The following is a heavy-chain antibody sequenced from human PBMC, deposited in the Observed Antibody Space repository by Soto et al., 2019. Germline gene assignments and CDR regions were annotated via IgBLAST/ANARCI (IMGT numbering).Heavy chain of an antibody. CDR2: IYTSGST. Sequence: SETLSLTCTVSGGSISSYYWSWIRQPAGKGLEWIGRIYTSGSTNYNPSLKSRVTMSVDTSKNQFSLKLSSVTAADTAVYYCARGMAQSPYDSSGYYYYYYGMDVWGQGTTVTVSS. D-gene: IGHD3-22*01. V-gene: IGHV4-4*07. CDR1: GGSISSYY. J-gene: IGHJ6*02. CDR3: ARGMAQSPYDSSGYYYYYYGMDV.